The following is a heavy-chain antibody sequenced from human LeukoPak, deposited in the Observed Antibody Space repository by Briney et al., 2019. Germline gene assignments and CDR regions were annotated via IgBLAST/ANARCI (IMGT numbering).Heavy chain of an antibody. V-gene: IGHV3-64*01. CDR3: AREYCSSTSCYLGDWYFDL. CDR1: GFTFSTYA. J-gene: IGHJ2*01. D-gene: IGHD2-2*01. Sequence: GGSLRLSCAASGFTFSTYAMHWVRQAPGKRLEYISSISTDGRRTYYVQSVKGRFTISRDNSKNTLYLQMGSLGGDDMAVYYCAREYCSSTSCYLGDWYFDLWGRGTQVTVSS. CDR2: ISTDGRRT.